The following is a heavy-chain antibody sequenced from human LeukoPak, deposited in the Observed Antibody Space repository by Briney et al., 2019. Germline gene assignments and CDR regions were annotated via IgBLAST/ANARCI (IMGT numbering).Heavy chain of an antibody. CDR2: ISRSGSTI. CDR3: ARVGDSTIDY. V-gene: IGHV3-48*03. Sequence: GGSLRLSCAASGITFSSYEMNWVRQAPGKGLEWVSYISRSGSTIYYADSVKGRFTISRDNAKNSLYLQMNSLRAEDTAVYYCARVGDSTIDYRGQGTLVTVSS. J-gene: IGHJ4*02. CDR1: GITFSSYE. D-gene: IGHD2-21*02.